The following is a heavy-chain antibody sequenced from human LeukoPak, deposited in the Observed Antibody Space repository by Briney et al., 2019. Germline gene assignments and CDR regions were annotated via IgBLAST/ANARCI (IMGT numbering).Heavy chain of an antibody. V-gene: IGHV3-30*02. CDR3: AKEGDLVGVTYYFDY. D-gene: IGHD1-26*01. CDR2: IRNDGSNK. J-gene: IGHJ4*02. CDR1: GFTFSSYG. Sequence: GGSLRLSCAASGFTFSSYGIHWVRQAPGKGLEWVAFIRNDGSNKYYADSVKGRFTVPRDNSKNTLYLQMNSLRVEDAAVYYYAKEGDLVGVTYYFDYWGQGTLVAVSS.